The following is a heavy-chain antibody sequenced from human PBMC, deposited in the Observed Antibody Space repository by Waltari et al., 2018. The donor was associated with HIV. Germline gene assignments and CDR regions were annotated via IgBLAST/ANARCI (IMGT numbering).Heavy chain of an antibody. CDR3: AREYDSSGYLRVGYYYGMDV. V-gene: IGHV4-61*02. CDR1: GGSISSGRYY. D-gene: IGHD3-22*01. Sequence: QVQLQESGPGLVKPSQTLSLTCTVSGGSISSGRYYWTWIRQPAAQGLEWIGRIYTSGSTNYNPSLKSRVTISVDTSKNQFSLKLSSVTAADTAVYYCAREYDSSGYLRVGYYYGMDVWGQGTTVTVSS. J-gene: IGHJ6*02. CDR2: IYTSGST.